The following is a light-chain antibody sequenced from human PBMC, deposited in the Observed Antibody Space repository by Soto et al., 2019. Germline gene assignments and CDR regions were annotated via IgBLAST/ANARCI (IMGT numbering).Light chain of an antibody. Sequence: EIVMTQSPATLSVSPGESATLSCRASQSVSSNLAWYQQKPGQAPRLLIYGASTRATGIPARFSGRGSGTDFTLTISSLEPEDFAVYYCQQRNDWPLTFGPGTRLEIK. CDR3: QQRNDWPLT. CDR2: GAS. CDR1: QSVSSN. V-gene: IGKV3-15*01. J-gene: IGKJ5*01.